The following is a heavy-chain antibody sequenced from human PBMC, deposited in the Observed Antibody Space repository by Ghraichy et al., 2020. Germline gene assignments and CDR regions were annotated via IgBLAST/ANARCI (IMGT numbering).Heavy chain of an antibody. CDR3: ARDPRYCSSTSCSNYYYYYYMDV. CDR1: GFTFSSYA. V-gene: IGHV3-30*04. CDR2: ISYDGSNK. D-gene: IGHD2-2*01. Sequence: GSLRLSCAASGFTFSSYAMHWVRQAPGKGLEWVAVISYDGSNKYYADSVKGRFTISRDNSKNTLYLQMNSLRAEDMAVYYCARDPRYCSSTSCSNYYYYYYMDVWGKGTTVTVSS. J-gene: IGHJ6*03.